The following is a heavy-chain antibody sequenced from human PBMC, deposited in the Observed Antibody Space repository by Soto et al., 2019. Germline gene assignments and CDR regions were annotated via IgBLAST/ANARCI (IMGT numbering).Heavy chain of an antibody. Sequence: QITLKESGPPLVKPTQTLTLTCTFSGFSLSTSGVGVGWIRQPPGKALEWLALIYWDDDKRYSPSLKSRLTITKDTSRNQVVLTMTNMDPVDTATYYCALYLCSGGSCYQDAFDIWGQGTMVTVSS. CDR3: ALYLCSGGSCYQDAFDI. J-gene: IGHJ3*02. V-gene: IGHV2-5*02. CDR2: IYWDDDK. CDR1: GFSLSTSGVG. D-gene: IGHD2-15*01.